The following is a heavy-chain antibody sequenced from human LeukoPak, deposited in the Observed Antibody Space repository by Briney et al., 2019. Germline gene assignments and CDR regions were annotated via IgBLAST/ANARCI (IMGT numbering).Heavy chain of an antibody. Sequence: SETLSLTCTVSGGSISSSSYYWGWIRQPPGKGLEWIGGIYYSGSTYYNPSLKSRVTISVDTSKNQFSLKLSSVTAADTAVYYCARQTVTPDDAFDIWGQGTMVTVSS. CDR1: GGSISSSSYY. V-gene: IGHV4-39*01. D-gene: IGHD1-14*01. J-gene: IGHJ3*02. CDR3: ARQTVTPDDAFDI. CDR2: IYYSGST.